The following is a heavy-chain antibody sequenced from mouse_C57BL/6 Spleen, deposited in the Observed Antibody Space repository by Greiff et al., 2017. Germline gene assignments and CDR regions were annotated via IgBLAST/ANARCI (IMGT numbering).Heavy chain of an antibody. Sequence: SGPELVKPGASVKISCKASGSAFSSSWMNWVKQRPGKGLEWIGRLYPGDGDTNYNGTFKGKATLTADKSSSTTYMQLISLTSEDSAVYFCARSPYYYGSSYNAMDYWGQGTSVTVSS. J-gene: IGHJ4*01. CDR3: ARSPYYYGSSYNAMDY. CDR2: LYPGDGDT. D-gene: IGHD1-1*01. V-gene: IGHV1-82*01. CDR1: GSAFSSSW.